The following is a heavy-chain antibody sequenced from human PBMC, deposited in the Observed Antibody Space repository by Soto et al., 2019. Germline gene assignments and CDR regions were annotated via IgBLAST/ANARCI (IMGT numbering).Heavy chain of an antibody. CDR3: ARVVLSLTRGDCDA. D-gene: IGHD2-21*01. CDR2: ISHSGTS. Sequence: QVQLQESGPGMVKPSGTLSLTCAVSGGSISSSHWWTWVRHSPGKGLEYIGEISHSGTSNSNPSLKSRATQSVDRSKNHSSLNLTSVTAAEPAGYYCARVVLSLTRGDCDAWVQGTTVIVSS. V-gene: IGHV4-4*02. CDR1: GGSISSSHW. J-gene: IGHJ3*01.